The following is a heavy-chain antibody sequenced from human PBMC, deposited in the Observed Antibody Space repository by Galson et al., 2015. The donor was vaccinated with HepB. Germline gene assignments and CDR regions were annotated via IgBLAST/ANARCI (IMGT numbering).Heavy chain of an antibody. Sequence: SLRLSCAASGFTFSSYGMHWVRQAPGKGLEWVAVISYDGSNKYYADSVKGRFTISRDNSKNTLYLQMNSLRAEDTAVYYCAKSMVRGATYYYGMDVWGQGTTVTVSS. CDR3: AKSMVRGATYYYGMDV. D-gene: IGHD3-10*01. J-gene: IGHJ6*02. V-gene: IGHV3-30*18. CDR1: GFTFSSYG. CDR2: ISYDGSNK.